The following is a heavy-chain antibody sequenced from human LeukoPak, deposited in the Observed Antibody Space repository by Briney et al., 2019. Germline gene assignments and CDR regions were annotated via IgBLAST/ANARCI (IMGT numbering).Heavy chain of an antibody. J-gene: IGHJ4*02. V-gene: IGHV3-21*01. Sequence: KTGGSLRLSCAASGFTFSSYSMNCVRQAPGKGLEWVSSISSSSSYIYYADSVKGRFTISRDNAKNSLYLQMNSLRAEDTAVYYCAREEYYYDSSGYYYWGQGTLVTVSS. D-gene: IGHD3-22*01. CDR3: AREEYYYDSSGYYY. CDR2: ISSSSSYI. CDR1: GFTFSSYS.